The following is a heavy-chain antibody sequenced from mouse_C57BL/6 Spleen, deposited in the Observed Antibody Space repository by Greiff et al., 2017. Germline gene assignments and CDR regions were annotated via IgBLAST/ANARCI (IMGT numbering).Heavy chain of an antibody. V-gene: IGHV1-80*01. CDR2: IYPGDGDT. J-gene: IGHJ4*01. Sequence: VQLQQSGAELVKPGASVKISCKASGYAFSSYWMHWVKQRPGKGLEWLGQIYPGDGDTNYNGKFKGKATLTADKSSSTAYMPLSSLTSEDSAVYFCARSGDGSIYAMDYWGQGTSVTVSS. CDR3: ARSGDGSIYAMDY. CDR1: GYAFSSYW. D-gene: IGHD2-3*01.